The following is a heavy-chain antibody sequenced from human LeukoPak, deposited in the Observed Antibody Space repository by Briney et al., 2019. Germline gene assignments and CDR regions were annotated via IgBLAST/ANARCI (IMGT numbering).Heavy chain of an antibody. Sequence: GGSLRLSCAASGFTFNRYWMSWVRQAPGKELQWVANIKQDGSAKYYVDSVKGRFTISRDNSKNTLYLQMNSLRAEDTAVYYCAKDVDTATETYYYYYMDVWGKGTTVTVSS. CDR3: AKDVDTATETYYYYYMDV. J-gene: IGHJ6*03. CDR2: IKQDGSAK. D-gene: IGHD5-18*01. V-gene: IGHV3-7*03. CDR1: GFTFNRYW.